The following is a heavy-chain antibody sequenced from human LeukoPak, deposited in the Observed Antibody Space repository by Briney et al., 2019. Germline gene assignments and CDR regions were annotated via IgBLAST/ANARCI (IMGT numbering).Heavy chain of an antibody. CDR2: IFNSGST. Sequence: SQTLSLTCTVSGGSISRGGYYWSWVRQHPGKGLEWIGNIFNSGSTYYKPSLKSRVTISLDTSNQFSLKLSSVTAADTAIYYCARTSGYCTSGSCWDDAFDIWGRGTMVTVSS. CDR3: ARTSGYCTSGSCWDDAFDI. J-gene: IGHJ3*02. CDR1: GGSISRGGYY. V-gene: IGHV4-31*03. D-gene: IGHD2-15*01.